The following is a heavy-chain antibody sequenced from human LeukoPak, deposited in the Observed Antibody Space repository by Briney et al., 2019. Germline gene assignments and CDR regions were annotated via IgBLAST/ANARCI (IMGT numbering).Heavy chain of an antibody. D-gene: IGHD3-16*01. CDR3: TTDEAWGEAPYYFDY. CDR2: IKSKTDGGTT. Sequence: PGGSLRLSCAASGFTFSNAWMNWVRQAPGKGPEWVGRIKSKTDGGTTDYAAPVKGRFTISRDDSKNTLYLQMNSLKTEDTAVYYCTTDEAWGEAPYYFDYWGQGTLVTVSS. CDR1: GFTFSNAW. J-gene: IGHJ4*02. V-gene: IGHV3-15*07.